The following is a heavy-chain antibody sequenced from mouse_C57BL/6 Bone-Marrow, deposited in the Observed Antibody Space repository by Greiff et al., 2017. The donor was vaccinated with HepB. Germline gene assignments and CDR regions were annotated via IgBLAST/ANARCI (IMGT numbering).Heavy chain of an antibody. CDR1: GYTFTRYW. D-gene: IGHD1-1*01. Sequence: QVQLQQPGAELVKPGASVKLSCKASGYTFTRYWMHWVKQRPGQGLEWIGMIHPNSGSTNYNEKFKSKATLTVDKSSSTAYMQLSSLTSEDSSVYYCSRFYYGSSSWFAYWGQGTLVTVSA. CDR2: IHPNSGST. J-gene: IGHJ3*01. V-gene: IGHV1-64*01. CDR3: SRFYYGSSSWFAY.